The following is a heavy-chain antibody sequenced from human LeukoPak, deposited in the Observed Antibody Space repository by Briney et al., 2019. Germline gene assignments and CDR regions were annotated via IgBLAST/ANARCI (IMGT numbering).Heavy chain of an antibody. CDR2: VYYTGSA. CDR1: SGSISGYY. V-gene: IGHV4-59*04. J-gene: IGHJ5*02. Sequence: PSETLSLTCTVSSGSISGYYWSWIRQPPGKGLEWIATVYYTGSAYYNPSLKSRVTISVDTSKSQFSLKLSSVTTADTALYYCARYASGSYYWFDPWGQGTLVTVSS. CDR3: ARYASGSYYWFDP. D-gene: IGHD3-10*01.